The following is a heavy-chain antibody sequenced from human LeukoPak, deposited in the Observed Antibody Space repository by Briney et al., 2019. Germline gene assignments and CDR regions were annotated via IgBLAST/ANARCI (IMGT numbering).Heavy chain of an antibody. J-gene: IGHJ4*02. CDR3: ARGSIAVAGKRSFDY. CDR1: GGTFSSHA. Sequence: PVASVKVSCKTSGGTFSSHAIIWVRQAPGQGLEWMGGIIPIFGTANYAQKFQGKVTITADESTSTAYMEVSSLRSDDTAVYYCARGSIAVAGKRSFDYWGQGTLVTVSS. V-gene: IGHV1-69*01. CDR2: IIPIFGTA. D-gene: IGHD6-19*01.